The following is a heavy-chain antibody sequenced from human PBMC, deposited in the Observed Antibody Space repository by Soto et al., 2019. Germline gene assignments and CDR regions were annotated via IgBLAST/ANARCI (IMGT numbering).Heavy chain of an antibody. D-gene: IGHD3-9*01. J-gene: IGHJ6*02. CDR3: ARDHYVYDILTGYGYYYGMDV. V-gene: IGHV4-30-4*01. CDR1: GGSISSGDYY. Sequence: SETLSLTCTVSGGSISSGDYYWSWIRQPPGKGLEWIGYIYYSGSTYYNPSLKSRVTISVDTSKNQFSLKLSSVTAADTAVYYFARDHYVYDILTGYGYYYGMDVWGQGTTVTVSS. CDR2: IYYSGST.